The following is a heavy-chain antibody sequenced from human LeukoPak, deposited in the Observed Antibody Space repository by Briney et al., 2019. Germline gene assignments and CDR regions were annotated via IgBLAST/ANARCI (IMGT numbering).Heavy chain of an antibody. V-gene: IGHV3-43*02. D-gene: IGHD2-2*02. CDR3: AKLPYCSSTSCYTVNY. J-gene: IGHJ4*02. CDR1: GFTVLDHA. Sequence: GGSLRLSCVGSGFTVLDHAMHWVRQAPGKGLEWVSLISWDGGSTYYADSVKGRFTISRDNSKNSLYLQTNSLRTEDTALYYCAKLPYCSSTSCYTVNYWGQGTLVTVSS. CDR2: ISWDGGST.